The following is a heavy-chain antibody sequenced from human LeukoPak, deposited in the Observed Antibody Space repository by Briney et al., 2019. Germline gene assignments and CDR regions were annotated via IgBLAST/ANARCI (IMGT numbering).Heavy chain of an antibody. D-gene: IGHD2-21*02. J-gene: IGHJ6*02. V-gene: IGHV3-53*01. CDR2: IGAGGSKT. CDR3: AKGIKGSYCNGDCYLTYYYYGLDV. CDR1: GFTVSSNY. Sequence: PGGSLRLSCAASGFTVSSNYMSWVRQAPGKGLEWVSIIGAGGSKTYYADSVKGRFTISRDNSKNTLYLQMNSLRAEDTAVYYCAKGIKGSYCNGDCYLTYYYYGLDVWGQGTTVTVSS.